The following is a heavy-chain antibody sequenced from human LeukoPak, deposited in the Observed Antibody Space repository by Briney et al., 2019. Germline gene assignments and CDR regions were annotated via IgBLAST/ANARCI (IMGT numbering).Heavy chain of an antibody. Sequence: GSLRLSCAASGFTFSSYAMSWVRQAPGKGLEWVSSISSSSSYIYYADSVKGRFTISRDNAKNSLYLQMNSLRAEDTAVYYCARDERAGYDSSGYYPRWFDPWGQGTLVTVSS. CDR1: GFTFSSYA. CDR3: ARDERAGYDSSGYYPRWFDP. CDR2: ISSSSSYI. D-gene: IGHD3-22*01. J-gene: IGHJ5*02. V-gene: IGHV3-21*01.